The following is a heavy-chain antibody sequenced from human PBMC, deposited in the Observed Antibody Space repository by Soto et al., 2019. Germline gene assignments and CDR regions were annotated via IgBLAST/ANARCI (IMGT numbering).Heavy chain of an antibody. J-gene: IGHJ4*02. V-gene: IGHV3-23*01. CDR2: ISGSGGST. CDR1: GFTFSSYA. D-gene: IGHD1-26*01. CDR3: AKVPEWELLLSYFDY. Sequence: GGSLRLSCAASGFTFSSYAMSWVRQAPGKGLEWVSAISGSGGSTYYADSVKGRFTISRDNSKNTLYLQMNSLRAEDTAVYYCAKVPEWELLLSYFDYWGQGTLVTVSS.